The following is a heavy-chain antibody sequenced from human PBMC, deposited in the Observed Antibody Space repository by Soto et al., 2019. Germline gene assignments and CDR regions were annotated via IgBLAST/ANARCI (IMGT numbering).Heavy chain of an antibody. V-gene: IGHV4-30-4*01. CDR3: ARLYTGYEAFEY. CDR1: GGSINSGDYY. D-gene: IGHD5-12*01. CDR2: IYYSGST. J-gene: IGHJ4*02. Sequence: PSETLSLTCSVSGGSINSGDYYWSGIRQSPGKGLEWIGYIYYSGSTYYNPSLKSRSTISIDTSKNQFFLDVDSVTAADTAVYYCARLYTGYEAFEYWGQGTLGTVSS.